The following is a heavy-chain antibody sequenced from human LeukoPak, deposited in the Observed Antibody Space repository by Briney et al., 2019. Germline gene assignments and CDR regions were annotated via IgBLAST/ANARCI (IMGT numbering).Heavy chain of an antibody. V-gene: IGHV3-21*01. Sequence: PGGSLRLSCAASGFTFSSYSMNWVRQAPGKGLEWVSSISSSSSYIYYADSVKGRFTISRDNAKNSLYLQMNSLRAEDTAVYYCARYGGYCSSTSCYTGEYNWFDPWGQGTLVTVSS. CDR1: GFTFSSYS. J-gene: IGHJ5*02. CDR2: ISSSSSYI. D-gene: IGHD2-2*02. CDR3: ARYGGYCSSTSCYTGEYNWFDP.